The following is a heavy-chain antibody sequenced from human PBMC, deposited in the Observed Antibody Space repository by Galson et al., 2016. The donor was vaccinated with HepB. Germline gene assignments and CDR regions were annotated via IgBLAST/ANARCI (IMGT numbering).Heavy chain of an antibody. V-gene: IGHV1-18*04. CDR2: ISGYSGKT. CDR1: GNIFSRYR. D-gene: IGHD2-8*01. CDR3: VRDSDFDTDGIWRGDGLGV. J-gene: IGHJ3*01. Sequence: SVKVSCKASGNIFSRYRVSWVRQAPGQGLEWMGWISGYSGKTKSAEKFQGRATMTIDTSTSTAYMELERLTSEDTAMYYCVRDSDFDTDGIWRGDGLGVWGQGTMVTVSS.